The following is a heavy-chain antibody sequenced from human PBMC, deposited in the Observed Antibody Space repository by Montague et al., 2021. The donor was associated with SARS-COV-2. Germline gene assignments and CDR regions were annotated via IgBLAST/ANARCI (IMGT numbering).Heavy chain of an antibody. CDR1: GGSISTYY. CDR2: IYYSGST. J-gene: IGHJ2*01. V-gene: IGHV4-59*12. Sequence: SDTLSLTRTLAGGSISTYYWSWVRQPPGKGLEWIGYIYYSGSTNYSPSLKSRVTISVDTSKNQFSLKLSSVTAADTAVYYCARDGYNAHQNYWYFDLWGRGTLVTGSS. D-gene: IGHD5-24*01. CDR3: ARDGYNAHQNYWYFDL.